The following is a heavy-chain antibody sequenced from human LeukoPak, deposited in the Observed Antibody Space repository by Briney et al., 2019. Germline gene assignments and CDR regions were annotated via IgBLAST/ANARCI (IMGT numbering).Heavy chain of an antibody. CDR1: GFTFDDYA. Sequence: GGSLRLSCAASGFTFDDYAMHWVRQAPGKGLEWVSLISGDGGSTYYADSVKGRFTISRDNSKNSLHLQMNSLRTEDTALCYCAKSSIAAAFDYWGQGTLVTVSS. D-gene: IGHD6-13*01. CDR3: AKSSIAAAFDY. V-gene: IGHV3-43*02. CDR2: ISGDGGST. J-gene: IGHJ4*02.